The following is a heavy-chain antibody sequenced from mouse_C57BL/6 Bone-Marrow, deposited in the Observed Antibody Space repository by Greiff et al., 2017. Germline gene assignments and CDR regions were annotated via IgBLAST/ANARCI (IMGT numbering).Heavy chain of an antibody. CDR2: IDPSASYT. V-gene: IGHV1-50*01. Sequence: QVQLQQPGAELVKPGASVKLSCKASGYTFTSYWMQWVKQRPGQGLEWIGEIDPSASYTNYNQKFKGKATLTVDTSSSTAYMQLSSLTSEDSAVYYCARDDYPRFDYWGQGTTLTVSS. J-gene: IGHJ2*01. CDR3: ARDDYPRFDY. D-gene: IGHD2-4*01. CDR1: GYTFTSYW.